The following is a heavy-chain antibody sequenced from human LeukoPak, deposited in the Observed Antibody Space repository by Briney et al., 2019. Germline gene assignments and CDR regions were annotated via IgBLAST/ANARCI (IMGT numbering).Heavy chain of an antibody. D-gene: IGHD2-2*02. CDR2: IYPGDSDT. CDR3: ASSIGYCSSTSCYKGYHFDY. V-gene: IGHV5-51*01. Sequence: GESLKISCKGSGYSFTSYWIGWVRQMPGKGLEWMGIIYPGDSDTRYSPSFQGQVTISADKSTSTAYLQWSSLKASDTAMYYCASSIGYCSSTSCYKGYHFDYWGQGTLVTVSS. CDR1: GYSFTSYW. J-gene: IGHJ4*02.